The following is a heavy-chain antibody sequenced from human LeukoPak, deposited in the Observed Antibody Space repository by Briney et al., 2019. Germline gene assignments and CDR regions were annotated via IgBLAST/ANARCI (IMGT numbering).Heavy chain of an antibody. D-gene: IGHD3-16*01. CDR2: INPNSGGT. J-gene: IGHJ4*02. CDR1: GYTFTGYY. V-gene: IGHV1-2*02. CDR3: ARDMNTNFDY. Sequence: ASVKVSCKASGYTFTGYYMHWVRQAPGQGLEWMGWINPNSGGTNYAQKFQGRVTMTRDTSISTAYLELSRLRSDDTAMYFCARDMNTNFDYWGQGTLVTVSS.